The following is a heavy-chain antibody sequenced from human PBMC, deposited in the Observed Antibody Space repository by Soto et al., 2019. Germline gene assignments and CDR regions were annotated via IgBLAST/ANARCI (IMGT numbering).Heavy chain of an antibody. J-gene: IGHJ6*02. Sequence: QVKLEQSAPEVKKPGASVKVSCKASGYTFTTYGISWMRQAPGQGLEWLGWINTHNGNTNYAQNLQGRVIMTADTSTSTTYMELRSLRSDDTAIYYCTREGSAPYYYYGMDAWGQGTTVTVSS. CDR2: INTHNGNT. V-gene: IGHV1-18*01. CDR1: GYTFTTYG. D-gene: IGHD3-10*01. CDR3: TREGSAPYYYYGMDA.